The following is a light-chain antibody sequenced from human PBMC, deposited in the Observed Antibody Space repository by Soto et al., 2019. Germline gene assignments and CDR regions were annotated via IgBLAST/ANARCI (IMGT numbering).Light chain of an antibody. CDR1: QGISSN. CDR2: TAS. J-gene: IGKJ4*01. CDR3: QQYFSYPLT. V-gene: IGKV1-8*01. Sequence: AIRMTQSPSSFSASTGDRVTITCRASQGISSNLAWYQIKPGKAPRLLIYTASYLESGVPSSFSGSRSGTDFTLTISSLQSEDFAVYYCQQYFSYPLTFGGGTKVESK.